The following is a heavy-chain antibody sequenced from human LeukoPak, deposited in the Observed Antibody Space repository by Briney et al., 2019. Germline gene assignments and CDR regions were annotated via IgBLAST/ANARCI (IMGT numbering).Heavy chain of an antibody. CDR1: GFTFSSYA. CDR3: ANTVAGEGAFDY. CDR2: ISGSGGGT. D-gene: IGHD6-19*01. J-gene: IGHJ4*02. V-gene: IGHV3-23*01. Sequence: GGSLRLSCAASGFTFSSYAMSWVRQAPGKGLEWVSAISGSGGGTYYADSVKGRFTISRDNSKNTLYLQMNSLRAEDTAVYYCANTVAGEGAFDYWGQGTLVTVSS.